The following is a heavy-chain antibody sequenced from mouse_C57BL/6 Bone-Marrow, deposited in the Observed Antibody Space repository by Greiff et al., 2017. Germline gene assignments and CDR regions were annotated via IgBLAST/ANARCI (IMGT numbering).Heavy chain of an antibody. D-gene: IGHD1-1*01. J-gene: IGHJ4*01. V-gene: IGHV1-50*01. CDR2: IDPSDSST. CDR3: ARDLGPIYYYGYYYAMDY. Sequence: QVQLQQPGAELVKPGASVKLSCKASGYTFTSYWMQWVKQRPGQGLEWIGEIDPSDSSTNYTQKFKGKATLTVDTSSSTAYMQLSSLTSEDSAVYYCARDLGPIYYYGYYYAMDYWGQGTSVTVSS. CDR1: GYTFTSYW.